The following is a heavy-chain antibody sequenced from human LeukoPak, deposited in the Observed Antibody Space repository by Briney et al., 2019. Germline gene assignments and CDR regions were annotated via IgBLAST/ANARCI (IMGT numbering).Heavy chain of an antibody. Sequence: ASVKVSCKASGGTFSSYAISWVRQAPGQGLEWMGRIIPILGIANCAQKFQGRVTITADKSTSTAYMELSSLRSEDTAVYYCARDGGYYYDSSGYYLDYWGQGTLVTVSS. CDR2: IIPILGIA. CDR1: GGTFSSYA. V-gene: IGHV1-69*04. D-gene: IGHD3-22*01. J-gene: IGHJ4*02. CDR3: ARDGGYYYDSSGYYLDY.